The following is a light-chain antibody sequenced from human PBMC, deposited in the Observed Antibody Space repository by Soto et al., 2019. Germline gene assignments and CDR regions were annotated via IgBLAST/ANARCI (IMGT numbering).Light chain of an antibody. CDR3: CSYAGSSTWV. CDR1: SSDVGGYKY. V-gene: IGLV2-11*01. Sequence: QSALTQPRSVSESPGQSVTISCSGTSSDVGGYKYVSWYQQHPGEAPKLMIYDVSKRPSGVPDRFSGSKSGSTASLTISGHQAEDEADYYCCSYAGSSTWVFGGGTKLTVL. J-gene: IGLJ3*02. CDR2: DVS.